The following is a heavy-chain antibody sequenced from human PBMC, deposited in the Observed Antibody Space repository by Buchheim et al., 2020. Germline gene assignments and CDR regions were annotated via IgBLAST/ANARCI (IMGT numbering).Heavy chain of an antibody. CDR1: GVSISRGGYY. J-gene: IGHJ4*02. CDR2: IYYSGST. D-gene: IGHD4-11*01. CDR3: ARVTTRCFFDY. V-gene: IGHV4-31*03. Sequence: QVQLQESGPGLVKPSQTLSLTCTVSGVSISRGGYYWSWIRQHPGTGLEWIGYIYYSGSTYYNPSPKSRVTISVDTSKNQFSLKLSSVTAADTAVYYCARVTTRCFFDYWGQGTL.